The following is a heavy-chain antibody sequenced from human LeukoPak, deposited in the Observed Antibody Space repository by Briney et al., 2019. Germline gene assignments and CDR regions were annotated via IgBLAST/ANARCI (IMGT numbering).Heavy chain of an antibody. CDR3: AKASGRYCTGSACFLHY. Sequence: GGSLRLSCAASGFTFSSYAMHWVRQAPGKGLEWVAVISYDGSNKYYADSVKGRFTISRDNSKNTLFLHMNSLRGEDTAVYYCAKASGRYCTGSACFLHYWGQGTLVTVSS. CDR2: ISYDGSNK. J-gene: IGHJ4*02. D-gene: IGHD2-8*02. CDR1: GFTFSSYA. V-gene: IGHV3-30-3*01.